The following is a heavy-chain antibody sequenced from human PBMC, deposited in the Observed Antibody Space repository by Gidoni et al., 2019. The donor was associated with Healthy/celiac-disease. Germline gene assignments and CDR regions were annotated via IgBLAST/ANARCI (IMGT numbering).Heavy chain of an antibody. CDR1: VFTFDDYA. J-gene: IGHJ4*02. CDR2: ITWNSGRT. Sequence: EVQLVESGSGLVQSGRSLRLSCVAPVFTFDDYAMHWVRQAPGKGLEWVSGITWNSGRTKYADSVKGRFSISRDNAKNSLYLQMNSLRAEDTAFYYCAKGDEVAGQGYYFDFWGQGTLVTVSS. CDR3: AKGDEVAGQGYYFDF. D-gene: IGHD6-19*01. V-gene: IGHV3-9*01.